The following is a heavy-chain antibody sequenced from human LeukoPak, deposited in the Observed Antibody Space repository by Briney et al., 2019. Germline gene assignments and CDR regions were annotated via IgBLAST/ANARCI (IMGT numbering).Heavy chain of an antibody. J-gene: IGHJ3*02. CDR3: ARALGYDFWSGYYTRNDAFDI. Sequence: PSETLSLTCTVSGGSTSSYYWSWIRQPPGKGLEWIGYIYYSGSTNYNPSLKSRVTISVDTSKNQFSLKLSSVTAADTAVYYCARALGYDFWSGYYTRNDAFDIWGQGTMVTVSS. V-gene: IGHV4-59*01. CDR2: IYYSGST. CDR1: GGSTSSYY. D-gene: IGHD3-3*01.